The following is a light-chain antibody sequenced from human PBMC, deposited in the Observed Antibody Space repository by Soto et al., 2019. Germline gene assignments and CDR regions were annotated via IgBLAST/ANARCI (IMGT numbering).Light chain of an antibody. CDR2: QDT. J-gene: IGLJ2*01. CDR3: QSADTTGNYIV. Sequence: SYELTQPPSVSVSPGQTVRITCSGDALPKQYAYWYYQKPGQAPVVVMYQDTERPSGIPERFSGSTSGTTVTLTISGVQAEDEADYYCQSADTTGNYIVFGGGTKVTVL. V-gene: IGLV3-25*02. CDR1: ALPKQY.